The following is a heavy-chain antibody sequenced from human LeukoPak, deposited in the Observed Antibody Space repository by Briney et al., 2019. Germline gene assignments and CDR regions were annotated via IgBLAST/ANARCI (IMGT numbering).Heavy chain of an antibody. Sequence: GRSLRLSCVAASGFTFSDYGMHWVRQAPGKGLEWVSAISGSGGSTYYADSVKGRFTISRDNSKNTLYLQMNSLRAEDTAVYYCAKCGGDCSWGQGTLVTVSS. D-gene: IGHD2-21*02. CDR2: ISGSGGST. CDR1: GFTFSDYG. J-gene: IGHJ4*02. V-gene: IGHV3-23*01. CDR3: AKCGGDCS.